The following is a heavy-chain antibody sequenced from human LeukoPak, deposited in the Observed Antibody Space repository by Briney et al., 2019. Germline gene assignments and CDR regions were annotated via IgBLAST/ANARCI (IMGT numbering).Heavy chain of an antibody. CDR1: GYTFTSYY. CDR2: INPSGGST. D-gene: IGHD4-17*01. V-gene: IGHV1-46*01. J-gene: IGHJ4*02. CDR3: ARDRDYGDHYWIFDY. Sequence: ASVKVSCKASGYTFTSYYMHWVRQAPGQGLEWMGIINPSGGSTSYAQKFQGRVTMTRDTSTSTVYMVLSSLRSEDTAVYYCARDRDYGDHYWIFDYWGQGTLVTVSS.